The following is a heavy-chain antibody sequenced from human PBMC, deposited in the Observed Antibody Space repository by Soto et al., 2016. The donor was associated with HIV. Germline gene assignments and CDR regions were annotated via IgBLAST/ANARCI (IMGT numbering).Heavy chain of an antibody. Sequence: QVQLQESGPGLVKPSETLSLTCTVSGASFNNFFWSWIRQPPGKGLEFIGHISNNGITKYNSSFESRVTISGDTSKKQFSLRLDSATAADTAVYYCSTLTSGVFDYWGQG. J-gene: IGHJ4*02. D-gene: IGHD2-8*01. V-gene: IGHV4-59*03. CDR2: ISNNGIT. CDR1: GASFNNFF. CDR3: STLTSGVFDY.